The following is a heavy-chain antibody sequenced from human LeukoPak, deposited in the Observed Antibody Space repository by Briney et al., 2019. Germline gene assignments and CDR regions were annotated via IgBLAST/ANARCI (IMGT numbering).Heavy chain of an antibody. CDR1: GLTFSRRW. V-gene: IGHV3-7*03. CDR2: IKEDGSQK. Sequence: GGSLRLSCSASGLTFSRRWMSWVRQTPGKGLEWVANIKEDGSQKYYADSVKGRFTISKDNAKNSLYLQMNSLRAEDTALYHCARNNGMDVWGQGTTVIVSS. CDR3: ARNNGMDV. J-gene: IGHJ6*02.